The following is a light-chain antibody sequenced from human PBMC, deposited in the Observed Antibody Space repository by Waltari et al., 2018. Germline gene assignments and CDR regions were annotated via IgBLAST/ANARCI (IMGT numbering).Light chain of an antibody. CDR1: QTISNY. J-gene: IGKJ1*01. CDR3: QQSYSTQT. Sequence: DIQMTQSTSSLSASVGDRVTITCRASQTISNYLNRYQQKPGKAPKLLIYSASTLQSGVPSRFSGSRYGADFTLTISSLQPEDFATYYCQQSYSTQTFGQGTKVEVK. V-gene: IGKV1-39*01. CDR2: SAS.